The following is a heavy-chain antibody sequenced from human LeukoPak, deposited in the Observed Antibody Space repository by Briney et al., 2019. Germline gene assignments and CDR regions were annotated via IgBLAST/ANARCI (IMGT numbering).Heavy chain of an antibody. Sequence: PGGSLRLSCSASGFTFSSYNMNWVRQAPGKGLEWVSSISFSSSYIYYADSVKGRFTISRDNAKNSLYLQMNSLRAEGTAVYYCARDLFDYMDVWGKGTTVTVSS. CDR1: GFTFSSYN. J-gene: IGHJ6*03. CDR3: ARDLFDYMDV. CDR2: ISFSSSYI. V-gene: IGHV3-21*01. D-gene: IGHD2-21*01.